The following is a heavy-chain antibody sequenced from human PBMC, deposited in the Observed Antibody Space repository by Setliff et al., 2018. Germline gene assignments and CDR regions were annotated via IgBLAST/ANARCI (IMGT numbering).Heavy chain of an antibody. CDR3: TTWPENGGYYYYYYMDA. CDR1: GFTFSNAW. D-gene: IGHD3-16*01. J-gene: IGHJ6*03. Sequence: LRLSCAASGFTFSNAWMTWVRQAPGKGLEWVGRIKSKADGGTTDYVAPVKGRFTISRDDSKNTLFLQMNNLKIEDTAVYYCTTWPENGGYYYYYYMDAWGKGTTVTVSS. V-gene: IGHV3-15*01. CDR2: IKSKADGGTT.